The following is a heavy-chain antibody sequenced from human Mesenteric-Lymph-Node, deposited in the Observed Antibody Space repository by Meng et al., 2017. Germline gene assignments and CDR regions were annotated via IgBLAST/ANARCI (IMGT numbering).Heavy chain of an antibody. CDR2: ISSSGSTI. V-gene: IGHV3-11*01. CDR3: ARRGLLWFGESIDY. CDR1: GFTFSGYS. J-gene: IGHJ4*02. D-gene: IGHD3-10*01. Sequence: QGQLVWSGGGLGMPGRSLCLPLAASGFTFSGYSMSWIRLAPGKGLEWVSYISSSGSTIYYADSVKGRFTISRDNAKNSLYLQMNSLRAEDTAVYYCARRGLLWFGESIDYWGQGTLVTVSS.